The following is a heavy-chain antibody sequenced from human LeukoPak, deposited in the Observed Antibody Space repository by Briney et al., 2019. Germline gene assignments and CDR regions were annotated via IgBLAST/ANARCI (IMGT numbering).Heavy chain of an antibody. CDR3: ASHVFDI. Sequence: SLTLSLTCAISGDSVSSNSAAWNWIRQSPSRGLEWLGRTYYRSKWFNDYAESVKSRITINSDTSKNQLSLQLNSVTPEDSAVYYCASHVFDIWGRGTMVTVSS. V-gene: IGHV6-1*01. CDR1: GDSVSSNSAA. J-gene: IGHJ3*02. CDR2: TYYRSKWFN.